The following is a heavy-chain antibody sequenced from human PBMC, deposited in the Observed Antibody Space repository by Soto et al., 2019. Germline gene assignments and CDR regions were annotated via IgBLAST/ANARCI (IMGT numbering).Heavy chain of an antibody. V-gene: IGHV1-2*02. CDR3: ARDLAKGCGSAGFDY. D-gene: IGHD1-26*01. CDR2: INPKSGGT. Sequence: QVQLLQSGAEVKKPGASVKVSCKASGDTFTANYIHWVRQAPGQGFEWMGWINPKSGGTKYPQKLQGRVTMTRDKSLSTVYMTLTRLTSDDTAVYYCARDLAKGCGSAGFDYWGQGTLVTVSS. J-gene: IGHJ4*02. CDR1: GDTFTANY.